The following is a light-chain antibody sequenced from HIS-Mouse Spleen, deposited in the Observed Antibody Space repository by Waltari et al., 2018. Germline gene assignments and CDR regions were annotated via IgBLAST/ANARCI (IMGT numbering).Light chain of an antibody. V-gene: IGKV1-8*01. CDR3: QQYYSYPRT. Sequence: AIRMTQSPSSLSASTGDRVTITCRASQGISSYLAWYQQKPGKAHKLLICAASTLQSGVPSRFGGSGSGTDFTLTISCLQSEDFATYYCQQYYSYPRTFGQGTKVEIK. CDR1: QGISSY. J-gene: IGKJ1*01. CDR2: AAS.